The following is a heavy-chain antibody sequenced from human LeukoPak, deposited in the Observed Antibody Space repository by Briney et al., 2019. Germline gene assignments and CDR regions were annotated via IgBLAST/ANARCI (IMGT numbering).Heavy chain of an antibody. V-gene: IGHV4-31*03. Sequence: SETLSLTCTVSGGSISSGGYYWSWIRQHPGKGLESIGYIYYRGGSTYYSPSLKSRVTISVDTSKNQFSLKLSSVTAADTAVYYCARVQGRSSRPFDYWGQGTLVTVSS. CDR1: GGSISSGGYY. J-gene: IGHJ4*02. CDR2: IYYRGGST. CDR3: ARVQGRSSRPFDY. D-gene: IGHD2-15*01.